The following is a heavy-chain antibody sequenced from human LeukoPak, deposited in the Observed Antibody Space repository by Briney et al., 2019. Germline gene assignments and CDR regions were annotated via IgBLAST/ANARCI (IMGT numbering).Heavy chain of an antibody. Sequence: PGGSLRLSCVASGFTFPSYAMNWVRQAPGKGLEWVSGIGGSGANTYYADSVKGRFTISRDNSKNTVYLQMNSLRAEDTAVYYCAKDPFLYPRCVDCWGQGTLVTVSS. CDR1: GFTFPSYA. V-gene: IGHV3-23*01. CDR3: AKDPFLYPRCVDC. CDR2: IGGSGANT. J-gene: IGHJ4*02. D-gene: IGHD2-8*01.